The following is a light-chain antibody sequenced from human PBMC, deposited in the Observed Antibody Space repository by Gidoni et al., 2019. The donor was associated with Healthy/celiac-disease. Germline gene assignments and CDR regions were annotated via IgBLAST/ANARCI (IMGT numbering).Light chain of an antibody. Sequence: QSALTQPASVSGSSGQSITISCTGNSSDVGGYTYVSWYQQHPGKAPKLSIFDVSNRPSGVSNRFSGSKAGKTASLTISGLQAEDEAEYYCSSYTSSSTLEGVVFGGGTKLTVL. V-gene: IGLV2-14*01. J-gene: IGLJ2*01. CDR1: SSDVGGYTY. CDR3: SSYTSSSTLEGVV. CDR2: DVS.